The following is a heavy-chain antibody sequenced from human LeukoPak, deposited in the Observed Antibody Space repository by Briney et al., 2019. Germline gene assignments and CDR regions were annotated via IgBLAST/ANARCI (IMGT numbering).Heavy chain of an antibody. V-gene: IGHV3-48*03. J-gene: IGHJ4*02. D-gene: IGHD6-19*01. CDR1: GFTFSN. CDR2: ISSSGGTR. Sequence: PGGSLRLSCAASGFTFSNSGFIFSDYEMYWVRQAPGKGLEWVSYISSSGGTRYYADPVKGRFTISRDNAKKSLYLHMDSLRAEDSAVYYCTSLTVASNSDHWGRGILVTVSS. CDR3: TSLTVASNSDH.